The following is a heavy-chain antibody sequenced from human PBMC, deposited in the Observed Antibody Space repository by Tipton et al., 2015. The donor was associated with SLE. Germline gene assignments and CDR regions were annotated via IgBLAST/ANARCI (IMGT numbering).Heavy chain of an antibody. D-gene: IGHD6-25*01. V-gene: IGHV4-4*02. CDR1: GGSISSSNW. CDR3: ARAFFSGSPGFEH. CDR2: IYHSGST. Sequence: TLSLTCAVSGGSISSSNWWSWVRQPPGKGLEWIGEIYHSGSTNCNPSLKSRVTISVDKSKNQFSLKLSSVTAADTAVYYCARAFFSGSPGFEHWGQGTLVTVSS. J-gene: IGHJ4*02.